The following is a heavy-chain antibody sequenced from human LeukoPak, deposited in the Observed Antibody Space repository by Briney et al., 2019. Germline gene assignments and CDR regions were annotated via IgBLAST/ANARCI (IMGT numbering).Heavy chain of an antibody. D-gene: IGHD1-1*01. CDR3: ARGTGAFDI. CDR1: GFTFSRDW. V-gene: IGHV3-74*01. CDR2: MNSDGSTT. J-gene: IGHJ3*02. Sequence: GGSLRLSCAASGFTFSRDWMHWVRQAPGKGLVWVSRMNSDGSTTNYADSVKGRFTISRDNAKNTLYLQMNSLRPEDTAVYYCARGTGAFDIWGQGTKVTVSS.